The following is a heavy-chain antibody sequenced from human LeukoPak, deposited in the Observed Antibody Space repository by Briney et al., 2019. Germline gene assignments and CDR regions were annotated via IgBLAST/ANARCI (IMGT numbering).Heavy chain of an antibody. Sequence: PSETLSLTCTVSGGSISSYYWSWIRQPPGKGLEWIGYIYYSGSTSYNPSLKSRVTISVDTSKNQFSLKLSSVTAADTAVYYCASLFGARDYFDYWGQGTLVTVSS. CDR3: ASLFGARDYFDY. J-gene: IGHJ4*02. CDR2: IYYSGST. V-gene: IGHV4-59*01. CDR1: GGSISSYY. D-gene: IGHD1-26*01.